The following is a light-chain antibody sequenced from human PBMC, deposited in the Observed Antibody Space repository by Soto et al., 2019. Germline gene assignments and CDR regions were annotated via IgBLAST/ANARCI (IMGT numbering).Light chain of an antibody. CDR3: LLYCSGARPVV. CDR1: TGAVTSGNY. J-gene: IGLJ2*01. Sequence: QAVVTQEPSLTVSPGGTVTLTCGSSTGAVTSGNYPYWFQQKPGQAPRTLIYDTSNKPSWTPARFSGSLLGGKAALTISGAQPEDEAEYYCLLYCSGARPVVFGGGTKLTVL. V-gene: IGLV7-46*01. CDR2: DTS.